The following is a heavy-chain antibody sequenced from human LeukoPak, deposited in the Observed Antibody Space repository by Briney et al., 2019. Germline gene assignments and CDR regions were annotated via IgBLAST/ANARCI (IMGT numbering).Heavy chain of an antibody. Sequence: GASLRLSCAASGFTFSSYAMSWVRQAPGKGLEWVSAISGSGGSTYYAASVKGRFTISRDNSKNTLYLQMNSLRAEDTAVYYCAKDQGGYDLTDFDYWGQGTLVTVSS. CDR1: GFTFSSYA. CDR2: ISGSGGST. J-gene: IGHJ4*02. CDR3: AKDQGGYDLTDFDY. V-gene: IGHV3-23*01. D-gene: IGHD5-12*01.